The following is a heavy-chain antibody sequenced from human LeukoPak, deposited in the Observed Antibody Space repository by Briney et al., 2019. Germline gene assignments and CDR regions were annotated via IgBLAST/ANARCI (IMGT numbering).Heavy chain of an antibody. CDR2: IIPIFGTA. CDR1: GGTFSSYA. D-gene: IGHD3-9*01. CDR3: ARDQGLTGYFDY. Sequence: SVKVSCKASGGTFSSYAISWVRQAPGQGLEWMGGIIPIFGTANYAQKFQGRVTITADESTSTAYMELTSLRSEDTAVYYCARDQGLTGYFDYWGQGTLVTVSS. J-gene: IGHJ4*02. V-gene: IGHV1-69*13.